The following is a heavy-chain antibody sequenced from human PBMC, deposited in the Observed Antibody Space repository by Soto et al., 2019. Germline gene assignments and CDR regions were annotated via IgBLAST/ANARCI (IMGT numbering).Heavy chain of an antibody. CDR2: MSPHSGNT. Sequence: QVQLVQSGAEVKKPGASVKVSCKASGYHFTSYDINWVRQAAGQGREWMGWMSPHSGNTGSPQKFQGRVTMTRNSSISTAYMELSSLRSEDTAVYYCARRALAGHWFDAWGQGTLVTVSS. CDR3: ARRALAGHWFDA. J-gene: IGHJ5*02. D-gene: IGHD6-19*01. CDR1: GYHFTSYD. V-gene: IGHV1-8*01.